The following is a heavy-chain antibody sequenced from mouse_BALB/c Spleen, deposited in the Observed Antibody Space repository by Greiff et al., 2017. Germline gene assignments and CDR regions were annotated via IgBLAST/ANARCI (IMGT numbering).Heavy chain of an antibody. V-gene: IGHV14-1*02. CDR3: ASIYYYGSSSYYFDY. CDR2: IDPENGNT. J-gene: IGHJ2*01. CDR1: GFNIKDYY. Sequence: VQLQQSGAELVRPGALVKLSCKASGFNIKDYYMHWVKQRPEQGLEWIGWIDPENGNTIYDPKFQGKASITADTSSNTAYLQLSSLTSEDTAVYYCASIYYYGSSSYYFDYWGQGTTLTVSS. D-gene: IGHD1-1*01.